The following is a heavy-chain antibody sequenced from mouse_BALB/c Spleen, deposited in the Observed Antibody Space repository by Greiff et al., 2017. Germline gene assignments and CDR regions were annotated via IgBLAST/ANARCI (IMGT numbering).Heavy chain of an antibody. V-gene: IGHV1-14*01. Sequence: VQLKQSGPELVKPGASVKMSCKASGYTFTSYVMHWVKQKPGQGLEWIGYINPYNDGTKYNEKFKGKATLTSDKSSSTAYMELSSLTSEDSAVYYCAKRGYGSKNYFDYWGQGTTLTVSS. CDR2: INPYNDGT. CDR3: AKRGYGSKNYFDY. J-gene: IGHJ2*01. D-gene: IGHD1-1*01. CDR1: GYTFTSYV.